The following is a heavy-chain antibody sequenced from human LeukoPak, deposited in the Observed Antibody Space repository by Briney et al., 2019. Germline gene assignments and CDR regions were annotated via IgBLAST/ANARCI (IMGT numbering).Heavy chain of an antibody. CDR1: GFTFSSYA. D-gene: IGHD6-13*01. CDR3: ARDRYSTRLYYFDY. J-gene: IGHJ4*02. V-gene: IGHV3-30-3*01. Sequence: PGGSLRLSCAASGFTFSSYAMHWVRQAPGKGLEWVAVISYDGNNKFYADSVKGRFTISRDNSKNTLYLQMNSLRAEDTAVYYCARDRYSTRLYYFDYWGQGTLVTVSS. CDR2: ISYDGNNK.